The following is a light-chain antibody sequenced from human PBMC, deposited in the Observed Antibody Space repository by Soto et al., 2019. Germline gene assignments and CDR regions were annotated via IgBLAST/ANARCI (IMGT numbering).Light chain of an antibody. CDR3: QQFGSSRGT. J-gene: IGKJ1*01. CDR2: GAS. Sequence: EIVLTQSPGTLSLSPGESATLSCRASQSVSSSHLAWYQQKFGQAPRLLIYGASNRTTGIPDRFSGSGSGTDFILTISRLEPEDLAVYYCQQFGSSRGTFGQGTKVEL. CDR1: QSVSSSH. V-gene: IGKV3-20*01.